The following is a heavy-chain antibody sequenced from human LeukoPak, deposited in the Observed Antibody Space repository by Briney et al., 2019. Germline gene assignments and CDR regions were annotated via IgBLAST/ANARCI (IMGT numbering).Heavy chain of an antibody. CDR3: AKGFGIYYYDSSGYQI. D-gene: IGHD3-22*01. J-gene: IGHJ3*02. Sequence: GRSLRLSCAASGFTFSSYGMHWVRQAPGKGLEWVAVISYDGSNKYYADSVKGRFTISRDNSKNTLYLQMNGLRAEDTAVYYCAKGFGIYYYDSSGYQIWGQGTMVTVSS. V-gene: IGHV3-30*18. CDR1: GFTFSSYG. CDR2: ISYDGSNK.